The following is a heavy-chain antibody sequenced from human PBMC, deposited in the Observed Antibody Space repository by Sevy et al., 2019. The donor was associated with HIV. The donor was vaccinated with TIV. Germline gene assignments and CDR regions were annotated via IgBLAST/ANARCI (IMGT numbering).Heavy chain of an antibody. D-gene: IGHD2-2*01. V-gene: IGHV3-13*01. J-gene: IGHJ6*03. CDR2: IGTAGDT. Sequence: GGSLRLSCAASGFTFSSYDMHWVRQATGKGLEWVSAIGTAGDTYYAGTVRGGFTISRENAKNSFKLQMNSLRAGETAVYYCARAGIGYCGSSSCPHSRYYMDVWGKGTTVTVSS. CDR3: ARAGIGYCGSSSCPHSRYYMDV. CDR1: GFTFSSYD.